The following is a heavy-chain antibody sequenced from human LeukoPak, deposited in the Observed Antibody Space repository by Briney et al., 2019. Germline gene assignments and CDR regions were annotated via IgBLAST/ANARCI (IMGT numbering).Heavy chain of an antibody. CDR2: IYYSGST. CDR3: ASLYSYGANGVDY. V-gene: IGHV4-39*01. D-gene: IGHD5-18*01. CDR1: GGSISGSSYY. J-gene: IGHJ4*02. Sequence: PSETLSLTCTVSGGSISGSSYYWGWIRQPPGKGLEWIGSIYYSGSTYYNPSLKSRVTISVDTSKNQFSLKLSSVTAADTAVYYCASLYSYGANGVDYWGQGTLVTVSS.